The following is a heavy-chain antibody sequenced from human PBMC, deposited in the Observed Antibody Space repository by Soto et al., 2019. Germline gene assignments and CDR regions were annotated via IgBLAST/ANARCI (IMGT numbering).Heavy chain of an antibody. J-gene: IGHJ4*02. Sequence: SETLSLTCTVSGGSISNYYWHWIRQPPGKGLELIGYIHYSGSTTYSPSLKSRVTISLDTSKNQFSLKLTSVNTADTAVYYCARQIFGGSGLYDYWGQGTLVTVSS. D-gene: IGHD6-25*01. V-gene: IGHV4-59*01. CDR1: GGSISNYY. CDR2: IHYSGST. CDR3: ARQIFGGSGLYDY.